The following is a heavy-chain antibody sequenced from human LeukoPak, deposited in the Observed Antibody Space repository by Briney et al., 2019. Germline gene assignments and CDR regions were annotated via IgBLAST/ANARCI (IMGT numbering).Heavy chain of an antibody. CDR1: GYTFTGYY. CDR2: INPNSGGT. V-gene: IGHV1-2*02. CDR3: ATFTFGEAYYYYYMDV. Sequence: ASAKVSCKASGYTFTGYYMHWVRQAPGQGLEWMGWINPNSGGTNYAQKFQGRVTMTRDTSISTAYMELSRLRSDDTAVYYCATFTFGEAYYYYYMDVWGKGTTVTVSS. J-gene: IGHJ6*03. D-gene: IGHD3-16*01.